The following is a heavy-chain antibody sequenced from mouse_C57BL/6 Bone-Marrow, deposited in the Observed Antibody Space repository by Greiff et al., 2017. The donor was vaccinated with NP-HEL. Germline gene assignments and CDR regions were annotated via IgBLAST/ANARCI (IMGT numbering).Heavy chain of an antibody. CDR1: GFTFSSYG. J-gene: IGHJ3*01. D-gene: IGHD2-10*01. V-gene: IGHV5-6*01. CDR2: ISSGGSYP. Sequence: EVKVVESGGDLVKPGGSLKLSCAASGFTFSSYGLSWVRQTPYKRLEWVATISSGGSYPYYPDSVKGQFTISRDTAKNTLYLQMSSLKTEDTAMYYCARHLLGGQGTLVTVSA. CDR3: ARHLL.